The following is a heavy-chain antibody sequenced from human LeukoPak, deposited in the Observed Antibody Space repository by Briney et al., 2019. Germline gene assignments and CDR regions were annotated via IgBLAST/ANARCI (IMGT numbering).Heavy chain of an antibody. CDR3: ARQSRGTTARLFDY. D-gene: IGHD1-1*01. V-gene: IGHV4-59*08. Sequence: SETLSLTCTVSGDSISSYYWSWIRQPPGKGLEWIGYISYSGSTNYNPSLESRVTISGDTSKDQFSLKLSSVTAADTAFYYCARQSRGTTARLFDYWGQGTLVTVSS. CDR1: GDSISSYY. CDR2: ISYSGST. J-gene: IGHJ4*02.